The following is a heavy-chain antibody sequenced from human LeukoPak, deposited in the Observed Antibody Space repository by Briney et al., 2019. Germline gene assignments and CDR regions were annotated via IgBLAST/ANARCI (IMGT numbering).Heavy chain of an antibody. CDR3: ARSRGYSYGTTFLDY. Sequence: PSETLSLTCTVSGGSISSYYWSWIRQPPGKGLEWIGYIYYSGSINYNPSLKSRVTISVDTSKNQFSLKLSSVTAADTAVYYCARSRGYSYGTTFLDYWGQGALVTVSS. V-gene: IGHV4-59*08. D-gene: IGHD5-18*01. CDR2: IYYSGSI. J-gene: IGHJ4*02. CDR1: GGSISSYY.